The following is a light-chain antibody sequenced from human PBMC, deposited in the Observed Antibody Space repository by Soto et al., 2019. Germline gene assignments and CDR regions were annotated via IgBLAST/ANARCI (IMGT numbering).Light chain of an antibody. Sequence: EIVWTQSPATLSLSPGERATLSCRASQSVSSYLAWYQQKPGQAPRLLIYDASNRATGIPARFSGSGSGTDFTLTISSLETEDFAVYYCQKRSNWYTFGQGNKLEIK. V-gene: IGKV3-11*01. J-gene: IGKJ2*01. CDR1: QSVSSY. CDR3: QKRSNWYT. CDR2: DAS.